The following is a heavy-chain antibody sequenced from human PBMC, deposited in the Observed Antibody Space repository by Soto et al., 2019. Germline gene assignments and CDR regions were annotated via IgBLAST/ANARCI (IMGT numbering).Heavy chain of an antibody. CDR1: GGSISSSNW. Sequence: SETLSLTCAVSGGSISSSNWWSWVRQPPGKGLEWIGEIYHSGSTNYNPSLKSRVTISVDKSKNQFSLKLSSVTAADTAVYYCVRVDSAVGATRGFDYFDYWGQGTLVTVSS. CDR3: VRVDSAVGATRGFDYFDY. V-gene: IGHV4-4*02. D-gene: IGHD1-26*01. J-gene: IGHJ4*02. CDR2: IYHSGST.